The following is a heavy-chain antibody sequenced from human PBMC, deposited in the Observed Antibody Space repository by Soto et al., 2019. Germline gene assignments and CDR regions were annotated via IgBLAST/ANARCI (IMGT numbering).Heavy chain of an antibody. D-gene: IGHD2-15*01. CDR1: GGSISSYY. CDR2: IYYSGST. V-gene: IGHV4-59*01. Sequence: SGTLSLTCTVSGGSISSYYWSWIRQPPGKGLEWIGYIYYSGSTNYNPSLKSRVTISVDTSKNQFSLKLSSVTAADTAVYYCATGKRRYCSGGSCFSYNWFDPWGQGTLVTVSS. CDR3: ATGKRRYCSGGSCFSYNWFDP. J-gene: IGHJ5*02.